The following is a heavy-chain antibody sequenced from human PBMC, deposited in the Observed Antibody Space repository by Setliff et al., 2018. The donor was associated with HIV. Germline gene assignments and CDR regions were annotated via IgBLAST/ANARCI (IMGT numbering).Heavy chain of an antibody. Sequence: SETLSLTCTVSGDSINTDGLYWTWIRQHPVTGLEWIGYIHYNGITYYNPSLESRVSISVDLSKNQFSLKLNSVTVADTAVYYCARTKGGSKHGSFWDSWGQGILVTVSS. CDR1: GDSINTDGLY. D-gene: IGHD3-10*01. J-gene: IGHJ5*02. CDR3: ARTKGGSKHGSFWDS. CDR2: IHYNGIT. V-gene: IGHV4-31*03.